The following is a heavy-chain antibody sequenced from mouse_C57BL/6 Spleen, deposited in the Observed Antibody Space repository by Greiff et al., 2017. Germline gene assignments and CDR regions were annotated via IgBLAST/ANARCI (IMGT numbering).Heavy chain of an antibody. CDR3: TREILLDD. V-gene: IGHV1-15*01. CDR2: IDPETGGT. Sequence: QVQLKQSGAELVRPGASVTLSCKASGYTFTDYEMHWVKQTPVHGLEWIGAIDPETGGTAYNQKFKGKAILTADKSSSTAYMELRSLTSEDSAVYYCTREILLDDWGQGTSVTVSS. J-gene: IGHJ4*01. D-gene: IGHD1-1*01. CDR1: GYTFTDYE.